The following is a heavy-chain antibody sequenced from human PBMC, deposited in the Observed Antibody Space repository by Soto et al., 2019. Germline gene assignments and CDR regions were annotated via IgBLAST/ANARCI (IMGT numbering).Heavy chain of an antibody. D-gene: IGHD2-2*01. CDR3: AKGSAVVAHAFDI. Sequence: ASVKVSCKASGYTFTGYYMHWVRQAPGQGLEWMGWINPNSGGTNYAQKFQGWVTMTRDTSISTAYMELSRLRSDDTAEYYCAKGSAVVAHAFDIWGQGTMVTVSS. CDR1: GYTFTGYY. J-gene: IGHJ3*02. CDR2: INPNSGGT. V-gene: IGHV1-2*04.